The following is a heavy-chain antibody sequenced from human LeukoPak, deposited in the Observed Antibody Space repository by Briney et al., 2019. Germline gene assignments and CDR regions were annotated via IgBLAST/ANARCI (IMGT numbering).Heavy chain of an antibody. D-gene: IGHD5-24*01. V-gene: IGHV1-18*01. CDR3: ARVMATIRAFDI. CDR2: ISTYNGNT. Sequence: ASVKVSCQASGYTFTSHGISWVRQAPGQGLEWMGWISTYNGNTNYAQKLQGRVSMTTDTSTSTAYMELRSLRSDDTAVYYCARVMATIRAFDIWGQGTMVTVSS. J-gene: IGHJ3*02. CDR1: GYTFTSHG.